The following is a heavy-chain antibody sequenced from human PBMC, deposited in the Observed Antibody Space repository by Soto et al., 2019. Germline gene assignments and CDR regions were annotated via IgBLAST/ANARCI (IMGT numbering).Heavy chain of an antibody. D-gene: IGHD3-3*01. V-gene: IGHV3-21*01. CDR3: ARDTGSHEYEAGRFLEWFGPGKDACDI. Sequence: EVQLVESGGGLVKPGGSLRLSCAASGFTFSSYSMNWVRQAPGKGLEWVSSISSSSSYIYYADSVKGRFTISRDNAKNSLYLQMNSLRAEDTAVYYCARDTGSHEYEAGRFLEWFGPGKDACDIWGQGTMVTVSS. CDR2: ISSSSSYI. CDR1: GFTFSSYS. J-gene: IGHJ3*02.